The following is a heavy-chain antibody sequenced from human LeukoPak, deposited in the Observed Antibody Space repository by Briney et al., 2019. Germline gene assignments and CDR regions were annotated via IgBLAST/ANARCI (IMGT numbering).Heavy chain of an antibody. CDR1: GGFISSYY. Sequence: SETLSLTCTVSGGFISSYYWSWIRQPPGKGLEWIGYIYYSGSTNYNPSLKSRVTISVDTSKNQFSLKLSSVTAADTAVYYCARRYPRYYYDSSGYYRGAFDIWGQGTMVTVSS. J-gene: IGHJ3*02. CDR3: ARRYPRYYYDSSGYYRGAFDI. CDR2: IYYSGST. D-gene: IGHD3-22*01. V-gene: IGHV4-59*08.